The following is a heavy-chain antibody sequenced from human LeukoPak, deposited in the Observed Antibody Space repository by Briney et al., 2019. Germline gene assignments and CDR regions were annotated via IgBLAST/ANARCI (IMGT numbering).Heavy chain of an antibody. CDR1: GFTFKSYG. CDR3: ATGYSVEMATMPD. CDR2: ISYDGSDK. V-gene: IGHV3-30*03. D-gene: IGHD5-24*01. Sequence: GGSLRLSCAASGFTFKSYGMHWVRQAPGKGLEWVAAISYDGSDKYYVDSVKGRFAISRDNSKNTLYLQMDSLKSEDTAVYYCATGYSVEMATMPDWGQGTLVTVPS. J-gene: IGHJ4*02.